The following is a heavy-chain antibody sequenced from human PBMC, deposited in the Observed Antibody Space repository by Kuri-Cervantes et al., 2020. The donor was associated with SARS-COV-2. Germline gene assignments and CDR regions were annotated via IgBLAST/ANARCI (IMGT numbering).Heavy chain of an antibody. CDR3: AKDLIAAAGNDYFYMDV. V-gene: IGHV3-30*02. J-gene: IGHJ6*03. CDR2: IRYDGDYK. CDR1: GFTFSSYG. Sequence: GESLKISCAASGFTFSSYGMHWVRRAPGKGLEWVAFIRYDGDYKTYADAVKGRFTISRDNSKNTLYLQMDNLRAEDRAVYYCAKDLIAAAGNDYFYMDVWGTGTTVTVSS. D-gene: IGHD6-13*01.